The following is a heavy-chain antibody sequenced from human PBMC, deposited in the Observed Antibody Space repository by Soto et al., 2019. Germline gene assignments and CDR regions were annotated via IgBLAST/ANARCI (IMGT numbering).Heavy chain of an antibody. CDR2: ISGSGGST. D-gene: IGHD1-26*01. J-gene: IGHJ4*02. CDR3: AKSGIVGATTGVYFDY. V-gene: IGHV3-23*01. CDR1: GFTFSSYA. Sequence: GGYLRLSCAASGFTFSSYAMSWVRQAPGKGLEWVSAISGSGGSTYYADSVKGRFTISRDNSKNTLYLQMNSLRAEDTAVYYCAKSGIVGATTGVYFDYWGQGTLVTVSS.